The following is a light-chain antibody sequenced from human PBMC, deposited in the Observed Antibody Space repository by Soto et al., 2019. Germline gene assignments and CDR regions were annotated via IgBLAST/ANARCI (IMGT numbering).Light chain of an antibody. CDR1: QSVSSRN. Sequence: EIVLTQSPGTLSLAPGERATLSCRASQSVSSRNLAWYQQKPGQAPRLLIHAASSRATGISDRFSGSGSGTDCTLTIGRLEPEDFAVYYCQQSSSSLSLTFGGGTEVEIK. J-gene: IGKJ4*01. V-gene: IGKV3-20*01. CDR2: AAS. CDR3: QQSSSSLSLT.